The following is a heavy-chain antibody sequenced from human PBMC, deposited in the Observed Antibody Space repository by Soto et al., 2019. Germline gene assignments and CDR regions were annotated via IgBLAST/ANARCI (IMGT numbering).Heavy chain of an antibody. V-gene: IGHV3-9*01. CDR3: AKDPHSSSWSAYFDY. Sequence: EVQLVESGGNLVQPGRSLRLSCAASGFTFDDYAMHWVRQAPGKGLEWVSGISWSSGTISYADSVKGRFTISRDNAKNSPYLQMNSLRAEDTALYYCAKDPHSSSWSAYFDYWGQGTLVTVSS. D-gene: IGHD6-13*01. CDR2: ISWSSGTI. J-gene: IGHJ4*02. CDR1: GFTFDDYA.